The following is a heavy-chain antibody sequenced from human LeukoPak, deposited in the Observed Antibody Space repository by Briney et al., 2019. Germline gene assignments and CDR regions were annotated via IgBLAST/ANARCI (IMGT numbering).Heavy chain of an antibody. J-gene: IGHJ5*02. Sequence: GASVKVSCKASGYTFTSYAMNWVRQAPGQGLEWMGWINTNTGNPTYAQGFTGRFVFSLDTSVSTAYLQISSLKAEDTAVYYCASQSQYYYDSSGYPNWFDPWGQGTLVTVSS. CDR2: INTNTGNP. V-gene: IGHV7-4-1*02. CDR1: GYTFTSYA. CDR3: ASQSQYYYDSSGYPNWFDP. D-gene: IGHD3-22*01.